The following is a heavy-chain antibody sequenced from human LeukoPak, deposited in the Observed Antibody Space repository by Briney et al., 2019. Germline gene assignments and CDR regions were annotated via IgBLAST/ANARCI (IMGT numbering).Heavy chain of an antibody. CDR2: ISYDGSNK. D-gene: IGHD6-13*01. CDR1: GFTFSSYG. CDR3: AKGIAADY. J-gene: IGHJ4*02. Sequence: TGGSLRLSCAASGFTFSSYGMHWVRQAPGKGLEWVAVISYDGSNKYYADSVKGRFTISRDNSKNTLYLQMNSLRAEDTAVYYCAKGIAADYWGQGTLVTVSS. V-gene: IGHV3-30*18.